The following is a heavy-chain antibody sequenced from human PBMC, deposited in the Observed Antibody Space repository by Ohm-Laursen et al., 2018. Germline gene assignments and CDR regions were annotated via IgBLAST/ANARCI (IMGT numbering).Heavy chain of an antibody. CDR3: ARGPRRYSSGWGAFDI. Sequence: SETLSLTCAVYGGSFSGYYWSWIRQPPGKGLEWIGEINHSGSTNYNPSLKSRVTISVDTSKNQFSLKLSSVTAADTAVYYCARGPRRYSSGWGAFDIWGQGTMVTVSS. CDR2: INHSGST. CDR1: GGSFSGYY. V-gene: IGHV4-34*01. D-gene: IGHD6-19*01. J-gene: IGHJ3*02.